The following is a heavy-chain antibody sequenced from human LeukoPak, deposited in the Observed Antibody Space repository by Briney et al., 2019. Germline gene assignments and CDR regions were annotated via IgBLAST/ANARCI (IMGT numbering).Heavy chain of an antibody. CDR2: ISGSGGST. J-gene: IGHJ3*02. D-gene: IGHD3-9*01. Sequence: PGGSLRLSCAASGFTFSSYAMSWVRQAPGKGLEWVSAISGSGGSTYYADSVKGRFTISRDNSKNTLYLQMNSLRAEDTAVYYCAKTLPARTLRYFDWLPAFDIWGQGTMVTVSS. CDR1: GFTFSSYA. CDR3: AKTLPARTLRYFDWLPAFDI. V-gene: IGHV3-23*01.